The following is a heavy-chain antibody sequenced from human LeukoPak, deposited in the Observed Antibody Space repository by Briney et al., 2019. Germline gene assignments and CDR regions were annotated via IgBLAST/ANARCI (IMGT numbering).Heavy chain of an antibody. V-gene: IGHV3-74*01. J-gene: IGHJ6*03. CDR2: IKTDGSIT. CDR3: ARPTWTNYMDV. D-gene: IGHD3/OR15-3a*01. CDR1: GFSFSVFW. Sequence: GGSLRLSCAASGFSFSVFWMHWVRQAPGKGPVWVSRIKTDGSITNYADSVKGRFTISRDNAKNSVSLQMNSLRAEDTAVYFCARPTWTNYMDVWGKGTAVTISS.